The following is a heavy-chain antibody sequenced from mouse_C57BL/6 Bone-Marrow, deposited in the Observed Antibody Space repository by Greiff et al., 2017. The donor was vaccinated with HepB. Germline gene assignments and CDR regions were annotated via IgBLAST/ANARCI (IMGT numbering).Heavy chain of an antibody. CDR3: ARRRLSMGPAMDY. V-gene: IGHV3-6*01. J-gene: IGHJ4*01. D-gene: IGHD2-10*02. CDR1: GYSITSGYY. Sequence: EVKLMESGPGLVKPSQSLSLTCSVTGYSITSGYYWNWIRQFPGNKLEWMGYISYDGSNNYNPSLKNRISITRDTSKNQFFLKLNSVTTEDTATYYCARRRLSMGPAMDYWGQGTSVTVSS. CDR2: ISYDGSN.